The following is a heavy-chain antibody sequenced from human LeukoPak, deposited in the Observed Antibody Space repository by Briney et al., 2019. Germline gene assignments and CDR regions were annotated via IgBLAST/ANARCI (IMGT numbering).Heavy chain of an antibody. J-gene: IGHJ4*02. CDR1: GYTFTSYY. D-gene: IGHD3-9*01. Sequence: GASVKVSCKASGYTFTSYYIHWVRQAPGQGLEWMGWINPHNGDTSYEQMFQGRVTMTRDTSISTAYMELSSLRSDDTAVYYCARAGDILTGYYHTWWGQGTLVTVSS. CDR2: INPHNGDT. V-gene: IGHV1-2*02. CDR3: ARAGDILTGYYHTW.